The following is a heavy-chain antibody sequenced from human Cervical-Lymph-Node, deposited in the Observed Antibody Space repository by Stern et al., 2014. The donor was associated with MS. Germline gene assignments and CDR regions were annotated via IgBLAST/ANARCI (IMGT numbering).Heavy chain of an antibody. D-gene: IGHD3-16*01. Sequence: MQLVESGGGVVQPGRSLRLSCAASGFSFSNYAMHWVRQTPGKGLEWLAVISFDGGLEFYAGSVRGRFTISRDNSNTSLYLQMQSLRLEDTALYYCVRGGAISHFDNWGQGTLVTVSS. CDR3: VRGGAISHFDN. V-gene: IGHV3-30*01. CDR1: GFSFSNYA. J-gene: IGHJ4*02. CDR2: ISFDGGLE.